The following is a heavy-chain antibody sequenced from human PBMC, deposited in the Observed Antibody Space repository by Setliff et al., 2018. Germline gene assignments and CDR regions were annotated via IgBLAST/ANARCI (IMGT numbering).Heavy chain of an antibody. CDR1: GYIFAGYY. CDR2: INPISGNI. V-gene: IGHV1-2*02. Sequence: ASVKVSCKASGYIFAGYYMHWVRQTPGQGLEWMGWINPISGNIYSAQRFQGRVTLTTDASTSTAYLEVRSLTSDDTAVYYCARGQTLRHFDWLTAFDYWGLGTLVTVSS. D-gene: IGHD3-9*01. CDR3: ARGQTLRHFDWLTAFDY. J-gene: IGHJ4*02.